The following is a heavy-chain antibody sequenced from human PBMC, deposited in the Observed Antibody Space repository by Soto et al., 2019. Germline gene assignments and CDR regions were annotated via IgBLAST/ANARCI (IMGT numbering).Heavy chain of an antibody. V-gene: IGHV3-21*01. Sequence: RLSCAASGFTFSSYSMNWVRQAPGKGLEWVSSISSSSSYIYYADSVKGRFTISRDNAKNSLYLQMNSLRAEDTAVYYCARADDSSGYYFFAFDIWGQGTMVTVSS. CDR3: ARADDSSGYYFFAFDI. J-gene: IGHJ3*02. CDR1: GFTFSSYS. D-gene: IGHD3-22*01. CDR2: ISSSSSYI.